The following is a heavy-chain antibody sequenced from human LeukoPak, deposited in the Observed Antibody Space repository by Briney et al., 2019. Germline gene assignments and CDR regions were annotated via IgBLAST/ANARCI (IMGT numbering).Heavy chain of an antibody. D-gene: IGHD6-13*01. V-gene: IGHV3-23*01. CDR1: GFTFSTYA. CDR3: AKDEYSSSWYDYNWFDP. J-gene: IGHJ5*02. Sequence: GGSLRLSCAASGFTFSTYAVNWVRQAPGKGLEWVSAISGSGGSTYYADSVKGRFTISRDNSKNTLYLQMNSLRAEDTAVYYCAKDEYSSSWYDYNWFDPWGQGTLVTVSS. CDR2: ISGSGGST.